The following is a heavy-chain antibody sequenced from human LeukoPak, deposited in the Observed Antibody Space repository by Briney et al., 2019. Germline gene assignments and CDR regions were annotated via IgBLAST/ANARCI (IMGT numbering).Heavy chain of an antibody. Sequence: PGGSLRLSCAASEFTFSRHWMSWVRQAPGQGLEWVASINQGGSAIRYVDSVKGRFIISRDNAKNSLSLQMNSLRAEDTAMYYCERLLGEATIYDLWGQGTLVTVSS. CDR2: INQGGSAI. CDR1: EFTFSRHW. J-gene: IGHJ5*02. V-gene: IGHV3-7*01. CDR3: ERLLGEATIYDL. D-gene: IGHD3-16*01.